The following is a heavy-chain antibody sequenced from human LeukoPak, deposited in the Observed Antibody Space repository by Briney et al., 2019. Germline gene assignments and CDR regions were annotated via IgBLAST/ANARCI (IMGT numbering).Heavy chain of an antibody. D-gene: IGHD2-15*01. J-gene: IGHJ5*02. Sequence: SETLSLTCTVSGGSISRSSYYWGWIRQPPGKGLEWIGSIYYSGSTYYNPSLQSRVTISVDTSKNQFSLKLSSVTAADTAVYYCARRLSFYCSGGSCYRYNGWFDPWGQGTLVTVSS. CDR1: GGSISRSSYY. V-gene: IGHV4-39*01. CDR3: ARRLSFYCSGGSCYRYNGWFDP. CDR2: IYYSGST.